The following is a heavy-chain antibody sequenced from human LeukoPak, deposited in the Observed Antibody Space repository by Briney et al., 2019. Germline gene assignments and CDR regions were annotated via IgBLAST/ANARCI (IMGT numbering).Heavy chain of an antibody. CDR1: GFTFSSYW. CDR2: IKQDGSEK. Sequence: GGSLRLSCAASGFTFSSYWMSWVRQAPGKGLEWVANIKQDGSEKYYVDSVKGRFTISRDNAKNSLYLQMNSLRAEDTAVYYCASKKNSYDILTGYSYYFDYWGQGTLVTASS. J-gene: IGHJ4*02. D-gene: IGHD3-9*01. V-gene: IGHV3-7*01. CDR3: ASKKNSYDILTGYSYYFDY.